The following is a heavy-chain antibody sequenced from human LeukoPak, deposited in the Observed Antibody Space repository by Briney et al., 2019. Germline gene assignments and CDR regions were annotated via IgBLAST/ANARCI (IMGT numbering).Heavy chain of an antibody. D-gene: IGHD1-26*01. Sequence: GGSLRLSCATSGFTFRRHSMNWARQAPGKGLEWLSYISYSSTINYADSVKGRFTISRDNTKNPLFLQMNRLRDEDTAVYYCATMGADFFHYWGHGTLVTVSS. CDR3: ATMGADFFHY. J-gene: IGHJ4*01. V-gene: IGHV3-69-1*02. CDR2: ISYSSTI. CDR1: GFTFRRHS.